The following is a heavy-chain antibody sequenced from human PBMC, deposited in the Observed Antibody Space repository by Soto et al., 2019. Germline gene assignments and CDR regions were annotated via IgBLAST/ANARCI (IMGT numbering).Heavy chain of an antibody. V-gene: IGHV1-18*01. Sequence: ASVKVSCKASGYTFTSYGISWVRQAPGQGLEWMGWISAYNGNTNYAQKLQGRVTMTTDTSTSTAYMELRSLRSDDTAVYYCARHLGEGWENAYYMDVWGKGTTVTVSS. CDR1: GYTFTSYG. CDR3: ARHLGEGWENAYYMDV. CDR2: ISAYNGNT. D-gene: IGHD1-26*01. J-gene: IGHJ6*03.